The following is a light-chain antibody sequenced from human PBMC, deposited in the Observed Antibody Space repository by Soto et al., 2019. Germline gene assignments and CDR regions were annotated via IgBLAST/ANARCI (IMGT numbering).Light chain of an antibody. CDR3: QSYDTNSLV. Sequence: NFMLTQPHSVSESPGKTVTISCTRSSGSIASNHVQWYQQRPGSAPTTMIYKNDQRPSGVPDRFSGSIDSSSNSASLTISGLKTEDEADYYCQSYDTNSLVFGGGTQLTVL. CDR1: SGSIASNH. V-gene: IGLV6-57*04. CDR2: KND. J-gene: IGLJ2*01.